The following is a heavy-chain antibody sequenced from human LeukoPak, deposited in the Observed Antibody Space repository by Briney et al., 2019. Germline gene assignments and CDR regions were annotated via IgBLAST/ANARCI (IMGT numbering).Heavy chain of an antibody. J-gene: IGHJ4*02. V-gene: IGHV3-21*01. CDR3: ARELRAAAGKSFDY. Sequence: PGGSLRLSCAASGSAFSSYTMSWVRQAPGKGLEWVSSISMSSSHIYYAGSMKGRFTISRDNAKNSLYLQMNSPRAEDTAVYYCARELRAAAGKSFDYWGQGTLVAVSS. CDR2: ISMSSSHI. CDR1: GSAFSSYT. D-gene: IGHD6-13*01.